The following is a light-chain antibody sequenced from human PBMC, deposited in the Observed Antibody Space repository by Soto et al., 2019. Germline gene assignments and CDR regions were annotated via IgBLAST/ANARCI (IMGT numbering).Light chain of an antibody. CDR2: AAS. V-gene: IGKV1-39*01. CDR1: QSISSY. Sequence: DIQMTQSPSSLSASVGDRVTITCRASQSISSYLNWYQQKPEKAPKLLIYAASSLQSGVPSRVSGSGSGTEFTLTIRSLQAEDLATYYCQQTYSTPLTFCGGTKVEIK. J-gene: IGKJ4*01. CDR3: QQTYSTPLT.